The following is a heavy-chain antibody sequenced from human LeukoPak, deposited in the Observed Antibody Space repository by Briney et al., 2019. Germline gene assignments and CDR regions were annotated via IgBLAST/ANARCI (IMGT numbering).Heavy chain of an antibody. J-gene: IGHJ6*02. D-gene: IGHD3-10*01. CDR3: ARDHYYGSGYYYGMDV. CDR1: GFTFSSYS. Sequence: PGGSLRLSCAASGFTFSSYSMNWVRQAPGKGLEWVSSISSSSSYIYYADSVKGRFTISRDNAKNSLYLQMNSLRAEDTAVYYCARDHYYGSGYYYGMDVWGQGTTVTVSS. CDR2: ISSSSSYI. V-gene: IGHV3-21*01.